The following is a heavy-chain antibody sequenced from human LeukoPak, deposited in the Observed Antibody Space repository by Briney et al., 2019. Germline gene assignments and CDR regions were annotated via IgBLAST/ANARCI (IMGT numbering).Heavy chain of an antibody. V-gene: IGHV4-59*08. CDR2: IYYSGST. CDR1: GDSISSLYWSSISSYY. D-gene: IGHD3-10*01. Sequence: PSETLSLTCIVSGDSISSLYWSSISSYYWSWIRQPPGKGLEWIGYIYYSGSTNYNPSLKSRVTISVDTSKNQFSLKLSSVTAADTAVYYCARQDYYGSGSYYKSDLGDYWGQGTLVTVSS. J-gene: IGHJ4*02. CDR3: ARQDYYGSGSYYKSDLGDY.